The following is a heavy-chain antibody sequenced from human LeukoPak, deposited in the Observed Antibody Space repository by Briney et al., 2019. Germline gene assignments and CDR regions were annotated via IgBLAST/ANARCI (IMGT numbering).Heavy chain of an antibody. D-gene: IGHD1-14*01. Sequence: PGGSLRLSCAASGLSFSNYWMKWVRQDPGKGLEWVANINEDGSEKYYVDSVRGRFTISRDNAKNSLYLQMNSLRTEDTAIYYCARGGVRRGYYDYWGQGTLVTVSS. CDR3: ARGGVRRGYYDY. J-gene: IGHJ4*02. CDR1: GLSFSNYW. CDR2: INEDGSEK. V-gene: IGHV3-7*01.